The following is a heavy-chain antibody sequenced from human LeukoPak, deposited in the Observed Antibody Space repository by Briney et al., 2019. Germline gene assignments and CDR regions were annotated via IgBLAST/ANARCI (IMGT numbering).Heavy chain of an antibody. CDR2: INNSGSP. Sequence: PSETLSLTCAVYGGSFGGNYWSWIRQSPGKGLEWIGEINNSGSPNYNPSLKSRITISVDTSKNQFSLKLSSVTAADTAVYYCARESYSGRAHFDYWGQGTLVTVSS. CDR3: ARESYSGRAHFDY. J-gene: IGHJ4*02. D-gene: IGHD5-12*01. V-gene: IGHV4-34*01. CDR1: GGSFGGNY.